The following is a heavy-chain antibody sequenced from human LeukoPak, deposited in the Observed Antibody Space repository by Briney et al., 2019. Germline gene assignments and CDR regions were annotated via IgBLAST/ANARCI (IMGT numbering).Heavy chain of an antibody. Sequence: GASVKVSCKASGYTFTSYGISWVRQAPGQGLEWMGWISAYNGNTNYAQKLQGRVTITTDTSTSTAYMELRSLRSDDTAVYYCARGRGGATTPNWFDPWGQGTLVTVSS. D-gene: IGHD1-26*01. CDR2: ISAYNGNT. J-gene: IGHJ5*02. CDR3: ARGRGGATTPNWFDP. V-gene: IGHV1-18*01. CDR1: GYTFTSYG.